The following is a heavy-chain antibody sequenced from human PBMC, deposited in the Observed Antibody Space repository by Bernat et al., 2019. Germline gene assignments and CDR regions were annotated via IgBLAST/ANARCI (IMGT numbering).Heavy chain of an antibody. Sequence: QVQLVESGGGVVQPGRSLRLSCAASGFTFSSYGMHWVRQAPGKGLEWVAVIWYDGSNKYYADSVKGRFTISRDNSKNTLYLQMNSLRAEDTAVYYCACGGSRTRTTARDFDYWGQGTLVTVSS. J-gene: IGHJ4*02. D-gene: IGHD1-7*01. CDR3: ACGGSRTRTTARDFDY. CDR1: GFTFSSYG. V-gene: IGHV3-33*01. CDR2: IWYDGSNK.